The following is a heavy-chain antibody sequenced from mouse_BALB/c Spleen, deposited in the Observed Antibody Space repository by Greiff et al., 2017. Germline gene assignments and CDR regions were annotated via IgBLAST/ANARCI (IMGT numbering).Heavy chain of an antibody. J-gene: IGHJ4*01. Sequence: EVQRVESGPGLVKPSQSLSLTCTVTGYSITSDYAWNWIRQFPGNKLEWMGYISYSGSTSYNPSLKSRISITRDTSKNQFFLQLNSVTTEDTATYYCARSTMGYYYAMDYWGQGTSVTVSS. V-gene: IGHV3-2*02. D-gene: IGHD2-1*01. CDR3: ARSTMGYYYAMDY. CDR2: ISYSGST. CDR1: GYSITSDYA.